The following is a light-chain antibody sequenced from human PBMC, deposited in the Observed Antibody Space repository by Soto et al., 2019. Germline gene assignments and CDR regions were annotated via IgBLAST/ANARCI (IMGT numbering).Light chain of an antibody. Sequence: QSVVTQPPSASGAPGQWVTISCSGSRSNIGSHYISWYQHLPGTAPKLLIYKDSQRPSGVPDRFSGSKSGTSASLAIGGLRSEDGGSYYCATWDDSLGRRVLFGGGTKLTVL. CDR2: KDS. J-gene: IGLJ3*02. CDR3: ATWDDSLGRRVL. V-gene: IGLV1-47*01. CDR1: RSNIGSHY.